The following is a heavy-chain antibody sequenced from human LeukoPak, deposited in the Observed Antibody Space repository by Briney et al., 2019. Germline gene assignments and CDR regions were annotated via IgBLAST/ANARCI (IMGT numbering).Heavy chain of an antibody. CDR1: GFTFSSYW. CDR2: TSPDGRST. Sequence: GGSLRLSCVASGFTFSSYWINWVRHDPGKGLVWLARTSPDGRSTTHVDSVKGRFTISRDNAKNTLYVQMNSLRVEDTAVYYCARSVYNYGPGADYWGQGTLVSVSS. V-gene: IGHV3-74*01. J-gene: IGHJ4*02. D-gene: IGHD3-10*01. CDR3: ARSVYNYGPGADY.